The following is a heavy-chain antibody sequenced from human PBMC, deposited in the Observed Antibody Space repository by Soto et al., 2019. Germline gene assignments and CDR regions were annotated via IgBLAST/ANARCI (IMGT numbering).Heavy chain of an antibody. V-gene: IGHV1-18*04. CDR3: ARDPPIVVPAAMQFGDYYYYYMDV. CDR1: GYTFTGYY. D-gene: IGHD2-2*01. Sequence: GASVKVSCKASGYTFTGYYMHWVRQAPGQGLEWMGWINAYNGNTNYAQKLQGRVTMTTDTSTSTAYMELRSLRSDDTAVYYCARDPPIVVPAAMQFGDYYYYYMDVWGKGTTVTVSS. CDR2: INAYNGNT. J-gene: IGHJ6*03.